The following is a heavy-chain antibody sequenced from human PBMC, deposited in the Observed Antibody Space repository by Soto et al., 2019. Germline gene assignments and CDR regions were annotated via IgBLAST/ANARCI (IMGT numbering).Heavy chain of an antibody. CDR3: ARIPPGGSLFDY. CDR2: IDWDDDK. V-gene: IGHV2-70*04. Sequence: SGPTLVNPTQTLTLTCTFSGFSLSTSGMRVSWIRQPPGKALEWLARIDWDDDKFYSTSLKTRLTISKDTSKNQVVLTMTNMDPVDTATYYCARIPPGGSLFDYWGQGTLVTVSS. CDR1: GFSLSTSGMR. J-gene: IGHJ4*02. D-gene: IGHD2-15*01.